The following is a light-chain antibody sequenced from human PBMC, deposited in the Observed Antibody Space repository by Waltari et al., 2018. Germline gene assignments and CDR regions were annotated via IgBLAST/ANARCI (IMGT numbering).Light chain of an antibody. CDR2: QGT. CDR1: NNDVGTYDL. CDR3: CSYAGTWL. Sequence: QSALTQPASMSASPGQSITISCTATNNDVGTYDLVSWYQQHPGSAPKLLIFQGTKRPSEVSGRFSGSKFADTASLTISGLQPEDEADYYCCSYAGTWLFGGGTKVTVL. V-gene: IGLV2-23*01. J-gene: IGLJ3*02.